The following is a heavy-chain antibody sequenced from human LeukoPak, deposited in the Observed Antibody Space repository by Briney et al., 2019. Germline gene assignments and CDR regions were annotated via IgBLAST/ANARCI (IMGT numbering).Heavy chain of an antibody. V-gene: IGHV4-30-2*01. Sequence: SQTMSLTCTVSGGSINSGGYYWTWIRQPPGEGLEWIAYFSHSGSTFYNPSLKSRVTISLDTSKNQFSLNLRSVTAADTAVYYCAGQNIPTPHDYWGQGTQVTVSS. CDR2: FSHSGST. D-gene: IGHD2-2*02. CDR1: GGSINSGGYY. J-gene: IGHJ4*02. CDR3: AGQNIPTPHDY.